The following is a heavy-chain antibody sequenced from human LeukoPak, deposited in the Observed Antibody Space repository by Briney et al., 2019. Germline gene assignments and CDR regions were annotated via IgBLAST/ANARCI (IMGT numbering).Heavy chain of an antibody. CDR3: TTWGSDRYTVFSDY. V-gene: IGHV3-49*04. CDR2: IRSKAYGGTT. Sequence: GGSLRLSCTASGFTFGDYAMSWVRQAPGKGLEWVGFIRSKAYGGTTEYAASVKGRFTISRDDSKSIAYLQMNSLKTEDTAVYYCTTWGSDRYTVFSDYWGQGTLVTVSS. J-gene: IGHJ4*02. CDR1: GFTFGDYA. D-gene: IGHD3-16*02.